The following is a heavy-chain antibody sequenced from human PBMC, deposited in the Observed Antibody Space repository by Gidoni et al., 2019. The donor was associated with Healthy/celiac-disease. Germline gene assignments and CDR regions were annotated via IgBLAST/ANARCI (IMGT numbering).Heavy chain of an antibody. Sequence: QLQLQESGPGLVKPSETLSLPCTVSGGSISSSSYYWGWIRQPPGKGLEWIGSIYYSGSTYYNPSLKSRVTISVDTSKNQFSLKLSSVTAADTAVYYCARQSYGDYTWDWFDPWGQGTLVTVSS. D-gene: IGHD4-17*01. J-gene: IGHJ5*02. CDR3: ARQSYGDYTWDWFDP. CDR2: IYYSGST. V-gene: IGHV4-39*01. CDR1: GGSISSSSYY.